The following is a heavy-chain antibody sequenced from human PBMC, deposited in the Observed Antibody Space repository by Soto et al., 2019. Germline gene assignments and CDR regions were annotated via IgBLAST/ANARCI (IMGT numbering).Heavy chain of an antibody. Sequence: ASVKVSCKASGYTFTGHYIYWVRQAPGQGLEWMGWINPNSGATTYPQKFQGRVTMTRDTSITTAYIDLTWLTSDDTAVYYCARAYWRRMEAFDIWGQGTMVTVSS. D-gene: IGHD2-21*01. V-gene: IGHV1-2*02. J-gene: IGHJ3*02. CDR3: ARAYWRRMEAFDI. CDR2: INPNSGAT. CDR1: GYTFTGHY.